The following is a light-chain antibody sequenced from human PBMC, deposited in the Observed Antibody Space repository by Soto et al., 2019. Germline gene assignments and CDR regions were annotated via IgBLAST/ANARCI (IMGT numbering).Light chain of an antibody. CDR1: QSVSSSS. J-gene: IGKJ1*01. Sequence: FTQKTDTLCWSPGESASLSCRASQSVSSSSLAWYQQKPGQAPRLLIYDASSRATGIPARFSGSGSGAEFTLTISSLQPEDFATYYCQQSYTTSWTFGQGTKVDIK. CDR3: QQSYTTSWT. V-gene: IGKV3D-20*02. CDR2: DAS.